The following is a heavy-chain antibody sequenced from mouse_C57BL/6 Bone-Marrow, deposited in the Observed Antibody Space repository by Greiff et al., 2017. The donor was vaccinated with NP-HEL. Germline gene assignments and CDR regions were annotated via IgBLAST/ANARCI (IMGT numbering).Heavy chain of an antibody. CDR1: GYTFTDYY. J-gene: IGHJ2*01. CDR2: INPNNGGT. CDR3: ARAYYGY. V-gene: IGHV1-26*01. Sequence: VQLQQSGPELVKPGASVKISCKASGYTFTDYYMNWVKQSHGKSLEWIGDINPNNGGTSYHQKFKGKATLTVDKSSSTAYMELRSLTSEDSAVYYCARAYYGYWGQGTTLTVSS.